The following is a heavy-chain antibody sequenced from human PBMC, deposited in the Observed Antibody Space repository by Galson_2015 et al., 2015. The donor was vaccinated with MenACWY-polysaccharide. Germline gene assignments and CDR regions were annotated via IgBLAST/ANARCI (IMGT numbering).Heavy chain of an antibody. V-gene: IGHV1-69*04. CDR3: ARYQFQFDTRTYSPNILYYFDS. CDR2: IIPSRRVI. D-gene: IGHD3-9*01. Sequence: SVKVSCKASGVTFNNYGIAWVRQAPGQGLEWVGRIIPSRRVINYSQKFQGRVTITADKSTNTVYMEVNGLKSEDAAVYYCARYQFQFDTRTYSPNILYYFDSWGQGTLVTVSS. J-gene: IGHJ4*02. CDR1: GVTFNNYG.